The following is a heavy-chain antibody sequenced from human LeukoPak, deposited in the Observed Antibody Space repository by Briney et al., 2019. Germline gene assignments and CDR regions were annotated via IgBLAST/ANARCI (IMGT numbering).Heavy chain of an antibody. D-gene: IGHD6-13*01. Sequence: GGSLRLSCAASGFTFSSYGMHWVRQAPGKGLEWVAVISYDGSNKYYADSVKGRFTISRDNSKNTLYLQMNSLRAEDTAMYYCAKVIAAAGVTDLGYWGQGTLVTVSS. J-gene: IGHJ4*02. CDR1: GFTFSSYG. CDR3: AKVIAAAGVTDLGY. V-gene: IGHV3-30*18. CDR2: ISYDGSNK.